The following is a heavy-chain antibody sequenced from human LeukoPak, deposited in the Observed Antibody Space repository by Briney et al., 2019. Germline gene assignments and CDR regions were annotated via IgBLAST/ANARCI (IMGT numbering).Heavy chain of an antibody. CDR2: IWYDGTKK. V-gene: IGHV3-30*02. CDR3: ARSQYYYGSGSLDY. J-gene: IGHJ4*02. CDR1: GFTFSSYG. Sequence: GGSLRLSCAASGFTFSSYGMHWVRQAPGKGLEWVAFIWYDGTKKYYADSVKGRFTISRDNSKNTLYLQMNSLRAEDTAVYYCARSQYYYGSGSLDYWGQGTLVTVSS. D-gene: IGHD3-10*01.